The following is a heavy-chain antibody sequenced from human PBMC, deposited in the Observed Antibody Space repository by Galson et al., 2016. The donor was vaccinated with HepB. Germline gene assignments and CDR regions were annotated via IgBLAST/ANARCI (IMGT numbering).Heavy chain of an antibody. D-gene: IGHD6-13*01. V-gene: IGHV3-33*01. CDR3: ARDYSRSGPMYSYYYMDV. CDR1: GFSFSTYG. J-gene: IGHJ6*03. Sequence: SLRLSCAASGFSFSTYGMHWVRQAPGKGLEWVAVIWHDGSIKYYGASVKGRFTISRDNSKNTLFLQMTALRVEDTAVYYCARDYSRSGPMYSYYYMDVWGKGTTVTVSS. CDR2: IWHDGSIK.